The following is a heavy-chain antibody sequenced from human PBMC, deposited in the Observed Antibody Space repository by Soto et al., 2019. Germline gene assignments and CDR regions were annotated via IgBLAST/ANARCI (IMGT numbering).Heavy chain of an antibody. Sequence: GGSLRLSCAACGFTFSNYAMSWVRQAPGKGLEWVVAFSGSGGSTYYADSVKGRFTISRDNSKTTLYLEMNSLRVDDTAVYYCAKDVGASPTGDFDYWGRGTLVTVSS. CDR1: GFTFSNYA. V-gene: IGHV3-23*01. D-gene: IGHD1-26*01. CDR2: FSGSGGST. CDR3: AKDVGASPTGDFDY. J-gene: IGHJ4*02.